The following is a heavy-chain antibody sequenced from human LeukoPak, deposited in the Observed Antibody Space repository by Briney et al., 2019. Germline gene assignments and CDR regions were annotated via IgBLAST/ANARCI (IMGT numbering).Heavy chain of an antibody. D-gene: IGHD4-17*01. CDR2: IFHTGST. Sequence: PSGTLSLTCAVFGDSISSSHWRTWVRQSPGKGLEWIGEIFHTGSTDYNPSLKSRVTIAVDKSENQFSLKLRSVTAADTAVYYCARDSTVRSWYFDLWSRGTLVTVSS. J-gene: IGHJ2*01. CDR3: ARDSTVRSWYFDL. V-gene: IGHV4-4*02. CDR1: GDSISSSHW.